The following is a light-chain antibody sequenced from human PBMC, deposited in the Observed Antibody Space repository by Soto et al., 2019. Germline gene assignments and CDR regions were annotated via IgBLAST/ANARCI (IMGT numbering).Light chain of an antibody. Sequence: EIVLTQSPGTLSLPPGGRATLSCRASQIVGTTSLAWYQQKPGQAPRLLIYGSSNRAPGIPDRFSGGGSGTDFTLTISGLEPEDCAVYYCQQYGSSPMYSFGVGTKLEIK. J-gene: IGKJ2*01. CDR3: QQYGSSPMYS. V-gene: IGKV3-20*01. CDR2: GSS. CDR1: QIVGTTS.